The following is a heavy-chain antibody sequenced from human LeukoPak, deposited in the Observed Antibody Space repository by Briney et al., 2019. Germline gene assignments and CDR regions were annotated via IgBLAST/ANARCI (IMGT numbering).Heavy chain of an antibody. CDR1: GFTFSSYG. Sequence: PGGSLRLSCAASGFTFSSYGMHWVRQAPGKGLEWVAVISYDGSNKYYADSVKGRFTISRDNSKDTLYLQMNSLRAEDTAVYYCAKDPGIAAAAPGWFDPWGQGTLVTVSS. J-gene: IGHJ5*02. D-gene: IGHD6-13*01. V-gene: IGHV3-30*18. CDR2: ISYDGSNK. CDR3: AKDPGIAAAAPGWFDP.